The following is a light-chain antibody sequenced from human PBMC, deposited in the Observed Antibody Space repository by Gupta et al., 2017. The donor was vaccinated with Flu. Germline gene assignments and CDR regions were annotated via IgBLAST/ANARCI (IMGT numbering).Light chain of an antibody. V-gene: IGKV2-28*01. Sequence: VMPQSPLSLPFPPGEAASISCRSSQSLRHINEYNELDWYLQKQGQSQQLRIDLGSNRASGVPDRVSGSGSGTDCKLKIRRVGAEDVGVEYCKQALQTQWTFGQGTKVEIK. CDR1: QSLRHINEYNE. J-gene: IGKJ1*01. CDR3: KQALQTQWT. CDR2: LGS.